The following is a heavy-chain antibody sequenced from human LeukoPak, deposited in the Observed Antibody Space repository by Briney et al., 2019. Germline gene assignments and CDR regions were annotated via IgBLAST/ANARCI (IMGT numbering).Heavy chain of an antibody. D-gene: IGHD3-22*01. CDR1: SGYISSYY. V-gene: IGHV4-59*08. J-gene: IGHJ5*02. CDR3: VRQRPYYYDGSGYYDP. CDR2: IYYSGST. Sequence: PSETLSLTCTVSSGYISSYYWSCIRQSPGKGLEWIGYIYYSGSTNCNPSLKSRVTISVDTSKNQFSLTLSSVTAADTAVYYCVRQRPYYYDGSGYYDPWGQGILVTVSS.